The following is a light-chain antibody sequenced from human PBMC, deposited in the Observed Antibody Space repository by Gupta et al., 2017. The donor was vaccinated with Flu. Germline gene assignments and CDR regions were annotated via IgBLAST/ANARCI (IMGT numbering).Light chain of an antibody. CDR2: EVS. Sequence: SSDVGGYNYVSWYQQHPGAAPNLMIYEVSKRPSGVPHRFSGSKSANTASLTISGLQAEDEADYYCGSYASSSSLLFGGGTKLTVL. V-gene: IGLV2-8*01. CDR3: GSYASSSSLL. CDR1: SSDVGGYNY. J-gene: IGLJ2*01.